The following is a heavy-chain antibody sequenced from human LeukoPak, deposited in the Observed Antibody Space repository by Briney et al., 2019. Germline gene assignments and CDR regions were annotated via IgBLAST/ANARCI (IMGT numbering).Heavy chain of an antibody. D-gene: IGHD3-10*01. CDR1: GFSFSSYG. J-gene: IGHJ6*03. CDR3: AKDLWGVRAYDMDV. Sequence: GGSRCLSCAASGFSFSSYGLNWVRQAPGKGLEWVGFIRYDGSNKYYADYEKGGFTISRYNSKYALYLQMISLRAEDTAEYYCAKDLWGVRAYDMDVWGKGTTVTVSS. V-gene: IGHV3-30*02. CDR2: IRYDGSNK.